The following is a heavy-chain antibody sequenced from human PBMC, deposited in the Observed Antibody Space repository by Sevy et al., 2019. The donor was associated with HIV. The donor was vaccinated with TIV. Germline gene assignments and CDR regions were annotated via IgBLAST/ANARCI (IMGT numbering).Heavy chain of an antibody. CDR1: GFTFDDYT. J-gene: IGHJ6*02. V-gene: IGHV3-43*01. D-gene: IGHD5-12*01. CDR2: ISWDGGST. CDR3: AKDTVGYSGYDYYYGMDV. Sequence: GESLKISCAASGFTFDDYTMHWVRQAPGKGLEWVSLISWDGGSTYYADSVKGRFTISRDNSKNSLCLQMNSLRTEDTDLYYCAKDTVGYSGYDYYYGMDVWGQGTTVTVSS.